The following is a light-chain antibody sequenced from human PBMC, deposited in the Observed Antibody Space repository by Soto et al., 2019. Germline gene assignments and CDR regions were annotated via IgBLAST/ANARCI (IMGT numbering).Light chain of an antibody. CDR1: QDISNY. CDR3: QQYDNLLLT. Sequence: DIQMTQSPSSLSASVGDRVTITCQASQDISNYLNWYQQKPGKAPKLLIYDACNLETGVPSRFSGSGSGTDFTVTISSLQPEDIATYYCQQYDNLLLTFGGGTKVEIK. CDR2: DAC. V-gene: IGKV1-33*01. J-gene: IGKJ4*01.